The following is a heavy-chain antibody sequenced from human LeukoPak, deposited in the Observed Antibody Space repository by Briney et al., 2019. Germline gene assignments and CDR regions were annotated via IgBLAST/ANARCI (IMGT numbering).Heavy chain of an antibody. Sequence: SETLSLTCAVHGGSFSGYYWSWIRQPPGKGLEWIGEINHSGSTNYNPSLKSRVTISVDTSKNQFSLKLSSVTAADTAVYYCARGYGVRSWFDPWGQGTLVTVSS. CDR3: ARGYGVRSWFDP. V-gene: IGHV4-34*01. CDR2: INHSGST. D-gene: IGHD4-17*01. J-gene: IGHJ5*02. CDR1: GGSFSGYY.